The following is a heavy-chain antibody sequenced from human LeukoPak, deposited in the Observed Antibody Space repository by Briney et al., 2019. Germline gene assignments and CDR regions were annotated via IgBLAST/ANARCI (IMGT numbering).Heavy chain of an antibody. V-gene: IGHV3-23*01. CDR3: ARRPYISSGWFDV. J-gene: IGHJ5*02. CDR2: ITGSGDFT. D-gene: IGHD6-19*01. CDR1: GFSFSSYS. Sequence: QTGGSLRLSCAASGFSFSSYSMGWVRQAPGKGLEWVSAITGSGDFTDYADSAKGRLTISRDNSKNTLSLQMDSLRAEDTAIYFCARRPYISSGWFDVWGQGTLVTVSS.